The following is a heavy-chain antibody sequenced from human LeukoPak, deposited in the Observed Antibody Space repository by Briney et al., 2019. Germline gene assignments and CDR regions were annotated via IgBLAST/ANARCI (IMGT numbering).Heavy chain of an antibody. J-gene: IGHJ6*03. D-gene: IGHD3-10*01. CDR2: IRSKAYGGTT. CDR1: GFTFSNAW. V-gene: IGHV3-49*03. Sequence: PGGSLRLSCAASGFTFSNAWMSWFRQAPGKGLEWVGFIRSKAYGGTTEYAASMKDRFTISRDDSKNIAYLQMNSLKTEDTAVYYCTRDKAYYYGSGSYNYYYYYYMDVWGKGTTVTVSS. CDR3: TRDKAYYYGSGSYNYYYYYYMDV.